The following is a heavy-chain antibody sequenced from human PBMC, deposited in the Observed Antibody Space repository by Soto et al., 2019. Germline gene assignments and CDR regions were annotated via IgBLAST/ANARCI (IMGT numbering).Heavy chain of an antibody. CDR1: GGSISSGGYY. J-gene: IGHJ4*02. D-gene: IGHD3-10*01. CDR2: IYYSGST. V-gene: IGHV4-31*03. Sequence: SETLSLTCTVSGGSISSGGYYWSWIRQHPGKGLEWIGYIYYSGSTYYNPSLKSRVTISVDTSKNQFSLKLNSVTAADTAVYYCARDGSERPATYWGQGILVTVSS. CDR3: ARDGSERPATY.